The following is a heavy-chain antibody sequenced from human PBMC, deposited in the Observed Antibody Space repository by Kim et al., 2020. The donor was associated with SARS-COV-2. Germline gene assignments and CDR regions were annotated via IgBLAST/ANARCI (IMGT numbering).Heavy chain of an antibody. CDR1: GGSISSYY. V-gene: IGHV4-59*01. D-gene: IGHD1-1*01. CDR2: IYSSGTT. J-gene: IGHJ4*02. CDR3: TRGPTRYYFDY. Sequence: SETLSLTCSVSGGSISSYYWSWIRQPPGKGLEWIEYIYSSGTTNYNPSLKGRVTMSVDTSKNQFSLILYSVTAADTDVYYCTRGPTRYYFDYWGQGTLVTVSS.